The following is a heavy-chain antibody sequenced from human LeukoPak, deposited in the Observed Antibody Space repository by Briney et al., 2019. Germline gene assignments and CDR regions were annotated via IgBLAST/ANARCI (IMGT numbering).Heavy chain of an antibody. CDR3: AKGIVGATRKINFFDY. V-gene: IGHV3-23*01. CDR1: GFTFSSYA. D-gene: IGHD1-26*01. CDR2: ISGSGGST. J-gene: IGHJ4*02. Sequence: GGSLRLSCAASGFTFSSYAMSWVRQAPGKGLEWVSAISGSGGSTYYADSVKDRFTISRDNSKNTLYLQMNSLRAEDTAVYYCAKGIVGATRKINFFDYWGQGTLVTVSS.